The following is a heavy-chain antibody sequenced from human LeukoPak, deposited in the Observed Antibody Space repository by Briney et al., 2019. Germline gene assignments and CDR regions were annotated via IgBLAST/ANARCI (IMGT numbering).Heavy chain of an antibody. V-gene: IGHV1-3*01. J-gene: IGHJ4*02. CDR3: AREVRGSYYLFDY. CDR2: INAGNGNT. CDR1: GYTFTSYA. D-gene: IGHD1-26*01. Sequence: ASVKVSCTASGYTFTSYAMHWVRQAPGQRLEWLGWINAGNGNTKYSQKFQGRVTITRDTSASTAYMELSSLRSEDTAVYYCAREVRGSYYLFDYWGQGTLVTVSS.